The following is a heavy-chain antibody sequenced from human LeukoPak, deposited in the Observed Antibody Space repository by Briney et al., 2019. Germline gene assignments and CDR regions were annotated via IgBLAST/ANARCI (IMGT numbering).Heavy chain of an antibody. V-gene: IGHV3-48*01. CDR2: ISSSRSPI. D-gene: IGHD6-19*01. Sequence: GGSLRLSCAASGVTFSSYSMNWVRQAPGKGLEWVAYISSSRSPIYYADSLKGRFTISRDNSKNTLYLQMNSLSAEDTAVYYCAKDPYSSGPYNWFDPWGQGTLVTVSS. CDR3: AKDPYSSGPYNWFDP. J-gene: IGHJ5*02. CDR1: GVTFSSYS.